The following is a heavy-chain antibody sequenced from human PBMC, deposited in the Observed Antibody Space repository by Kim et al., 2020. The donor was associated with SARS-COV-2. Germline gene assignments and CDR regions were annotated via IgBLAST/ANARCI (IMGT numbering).Heavy chain of an antibody. V-gene: IGHV5-51*01. CDR3: ARFGSITMVRGAFDY. D-gene: IGHD3-10*01. CDR2: IYPGDSDT. Sequence: GESLKISCKGSGYSFTSYWIVWVRQMPGKGLEWMGIIYPGDSDTRYSPSFQGQVTISADMSISNAYLQWSSLKASDTALYYCARFGSITMVRGAFDYWGHGTPVTAS. CDR1: GYSFTSYW. J-gene: IGHJ4*01.